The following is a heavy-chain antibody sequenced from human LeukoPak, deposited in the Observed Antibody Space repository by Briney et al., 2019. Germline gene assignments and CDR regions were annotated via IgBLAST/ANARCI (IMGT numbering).Heavy chain of an antibody. CDR3: ARDLATTVTTGYYYYGMDV. Sequence: GGSLRLSCAASGFAFSSYSMDWVRQAPGKGLELVSYISSNSRTTYYADSVKGRFTISRDNAKNSLYLQMNSLRAEDTAVYYCARDLATTVTTGYYYYGMDVWGQGTTVTVSS. CDR2: ISSNSRTT. V-gene: IGHV3-48*01. CDR1: GFAFSSYS. D-gene: IGHD4-17*01. J-gene: IGHJ6*02.